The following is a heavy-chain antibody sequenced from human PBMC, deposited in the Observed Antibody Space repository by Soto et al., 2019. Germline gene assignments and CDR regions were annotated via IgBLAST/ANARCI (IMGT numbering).Heavy chain of an antibody. Sequence: GGSLRLSCAASGFTFSSYAMSWVRQAPGKGLEWVSAISGSGGSTYYADSVKGRFTISRDNSKNTLYLQMNSLRAEDTAVYYCAKDPGSGSLRRAEYFQHWGQGTLVTVSS. CDR2: ISGSGGST. V-gene: IGHV3-23*01. CDR3: AKDPGSGSLRRAEYFQH. J-gene: IGHJ1*01. CDR1: GFTFSSYA. D-gene: IGHD1-26*01.